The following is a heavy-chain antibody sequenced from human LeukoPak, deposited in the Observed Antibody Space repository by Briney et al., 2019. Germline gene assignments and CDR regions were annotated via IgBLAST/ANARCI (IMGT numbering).Heavy chain of an antibody. V-gene: IGHV3-21*01. D-gene: IGHD6-13*01. CDR2: ISSSSSYI. CDR1: GFTFSSYS. Sequence: GGSLRLSCAASGFTFSSYSMNWVRQAPGKGLEWVSYISSSSSYIYYADSVKGRFTISRDNAKNSLYLQMNSLRAEDTAVYYCATPLSSSWPGDVWGKGTTVTVSS. J-gene: IGHJ6*04. CDR3: ATPLSSSWPGDV.